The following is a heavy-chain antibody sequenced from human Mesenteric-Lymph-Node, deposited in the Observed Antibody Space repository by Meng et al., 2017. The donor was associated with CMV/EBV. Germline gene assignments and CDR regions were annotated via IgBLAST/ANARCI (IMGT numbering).Heavy chain of an antibody. J-gene: IGHJ4*02. CDR2: IRSDASNK. Sequence: GGSLRLSCAASGFTFSSYGMHWVRQAPGTGLEWVAFIRSDASNKYYADSVKGRFTISRDNSKNTLYLQMNSLRAEDTAVYYCAKDHHYDFWSTYSYYYDCWGQGTLVTVSS. V-gene: IGHV3-30*02. D-gene: IGHD3-3*01. CDR3: AKDHHYDFWSTYSYYYDC. CDR1: GFTFSSYG.